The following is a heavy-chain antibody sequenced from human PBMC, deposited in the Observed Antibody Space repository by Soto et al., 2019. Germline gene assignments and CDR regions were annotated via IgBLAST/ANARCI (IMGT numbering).Heavy chain of an antibody. Sequence: EVQLLETGGGLVQPGGSLSLSCAASAFTFNNYAMSWVRQAPGKGLEWVSGIGGSGRTTYYADSVKGRFTISRDNSNNTLFLQMNILRAEDTAVYYCAKSRDSDSSGDFYDYWGQGTLVTVSS. J-gene: IGHJ4*02. V-gene: IGHV3-23*01. CDR2: IGGSGRTT. CDR1: AFTFNNYA. CDR3: AKSRDSDSSGDFYDY. D-gene: IGHD3-22*01.